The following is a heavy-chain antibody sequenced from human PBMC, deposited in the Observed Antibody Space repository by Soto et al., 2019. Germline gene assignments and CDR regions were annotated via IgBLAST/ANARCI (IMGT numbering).Heavy chain of an antibody. CDR1: GFTFSSYW. CDR3: ARDLSHYDFWSGSYYYYMDV. J-gene: IGHJ6*03. CDR2: INSDGSST. D-gene: IGHD3-3*01. V-gene: IGHV3-74*01. Sequence: GGSLRLSCAASGFTFSSYWMHLVRQAPGKGLVWVSRINSDGSSTSYADSVKGRFTISRDNAKNTLYLQMNSLRAEDTAVYYCARDLSHYDFWSGSYYYYMDVWGKGTTVTVSS.